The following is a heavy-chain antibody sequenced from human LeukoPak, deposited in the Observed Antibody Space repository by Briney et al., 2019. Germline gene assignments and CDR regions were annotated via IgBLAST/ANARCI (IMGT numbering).Heavy chain of an antibody. V-gene: IGHV4-4*07. CDR1: GDSISRDY. CDR3: ARATFYFYMDV. J-gene: IGHJ6*03. CDR2: IDSSGST. Sequence: PSETLSLTCTVSGDSISRDYWSWIRQPAGKGLEWIGRIDSSGSTEYNPSLKSRVMISVDKSNNRLSLSLSSVTAADTATYYCARATFYFYMDVWGKGTTVIVSS.